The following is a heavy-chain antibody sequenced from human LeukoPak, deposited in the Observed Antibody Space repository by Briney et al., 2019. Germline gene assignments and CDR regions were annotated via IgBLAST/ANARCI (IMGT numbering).Heavy chain of an antibody. V-gene: IGHV1-46*01. J-gene: IGHJ5*02. D-gene: IGHD2-8*01. CDR1: GHTFTSYY. CDR3: AREGRSIVLMVLEGWFDP. CDR2: INPSGGST. Sequence: ASVKVSCKASGHTFTSYYMHWVRQAPGQGLEWMGIINPSGGSTSYAQKFQGRVTMTRDTSTSTVYMELSSLRSEDTAVYYCAREGRSIVLMVLEGWFDPWGHGTLVTVSS.